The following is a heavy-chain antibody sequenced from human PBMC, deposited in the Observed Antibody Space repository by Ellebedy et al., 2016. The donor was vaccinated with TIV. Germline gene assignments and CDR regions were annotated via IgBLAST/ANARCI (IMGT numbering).Heavy chain of an antibody. D-gene: IGHD3-10*01. V-gene: IGHV4-59*01. CDR3: ARGGWNRYGSGSYYDY. J-gene: IGHJ4*02. CDR1: GGSISSYY. CDR2: IYHSGST. Sequence: MPSETLSLTCTVSGGSISSYYWSWIRQPPGKGLEWIGYIYHSGSTNYNPSLKSRVSISIDTSKNHFSLRLRSVTAADTAVYYWARGGWNRYGSGSYYDYWGQGTLVTVSS.